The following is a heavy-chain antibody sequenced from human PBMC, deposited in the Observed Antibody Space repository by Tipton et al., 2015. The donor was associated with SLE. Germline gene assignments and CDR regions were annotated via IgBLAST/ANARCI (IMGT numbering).Heavy chain of an antibody. CDR1: GLTFSSYA. D-gene: IGHD3-22*01. V-gene: IGHV3-23*01. Sequence: SLRLSCTASGLTFSSYAISWVRQAPGKGPEWVSAVSGRGDATFYADSVRGRFTISRDNSKNTLYLQMNDLRAEDTAVYYCAKDREIVPGSPDYWGQGTLVTVSS. CDR2: VSGRGDAT. CDR3: AKDREIVPGSPDY. J-gene: IGHJ4*02.